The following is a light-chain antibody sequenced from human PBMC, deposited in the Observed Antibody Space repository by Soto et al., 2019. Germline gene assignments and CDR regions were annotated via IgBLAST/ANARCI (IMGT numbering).Light chain of an antibody. V-gene: IGKV1-39*01. CDR2: AAS. CDR1: EKMTRY. Sequence: DIQLIQSPSSLSASVGDRVTITCRANEKMTRYLNWYQQKPGKAPKLLIYAASSLQSEVPSRFSGSGSGTDFTLTITSLQPEDFATYYCQQSYGTPITFGQGTRLEIK. CDR3: QQSYGTPIT. J-gene: IGKJ5*01.